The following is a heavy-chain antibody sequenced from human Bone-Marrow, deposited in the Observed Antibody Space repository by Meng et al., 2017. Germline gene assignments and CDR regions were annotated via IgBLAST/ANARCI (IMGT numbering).Heavy chain of an antibody. V-gene: IGHV3-33*01. CDR2: IWYDGSNK. J-gene: IGHJ6*02. Sequence: GESLKISCAASGFTFSSYGMHWVRQAPGKGLEWVAVIWYDGSNKYYADSVKGRFTISRDNSKNTLYLQMNSLRAEDTAVYYCARGAEGWEPWVIYYYYGMDVWGQGTTVTVSS. D-gene: IGHD1-26*01. CDR3: ARGAEGWEPWVIYYYYGMDV. CDR1: GFTFSSYG.